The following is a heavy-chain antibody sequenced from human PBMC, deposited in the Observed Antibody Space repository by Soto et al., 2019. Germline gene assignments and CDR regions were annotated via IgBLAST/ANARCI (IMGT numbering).Heavy chain of an antibody. D-gene: IGHD3-16*02. Sequence: PGGSLRLSCAASGFTFSSYEMNWVRQAPGKGLEWVSYISSGGSTIYYADSVRGRFTISRDNAKNSLYPQMNSLRAEDTAVYYCARDDSGYPSYFHYWGQGTLVTVS. CDR2: ISSGGSTI. J-gene: IGHJ4*02. CDR3: ARDDSGYPSYFHY. V-gene: IGHV3-48*03. CDR1: GFTFSSYE.